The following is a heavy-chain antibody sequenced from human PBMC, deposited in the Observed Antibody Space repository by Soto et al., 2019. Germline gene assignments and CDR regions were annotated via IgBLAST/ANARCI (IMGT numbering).Heavy chain of an antibody. V-gene: IGHV1-69*08. CDR2: IVPNPDKT. D-gene: IGHD2-2*01. CDR3: EADLTGVGLSPLDD. J-gene: IGHJ6*02. Sequence: ASVKVSCKAAGCTFTNYTIKWVRQARGQGLEWIRRIVPNPDKTNYGQMLQGRVTITTDKSTSTAYKKMSSLRSEDTAMYKCEADLTGVGLSPLDDWGQGTTVTVSS. CDR1: GCTFTNYT.